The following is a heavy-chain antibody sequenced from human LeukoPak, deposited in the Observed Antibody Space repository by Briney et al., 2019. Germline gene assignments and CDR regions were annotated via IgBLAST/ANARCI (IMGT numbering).Heavy chain of an antibody. CDR2: ISGSGGST. CDR3: AKDTYYGSGSYLPGVFDY. J-gene: IGHJ4*02. D-gene: IGHD3-10*01. CDR1: GFTFSSYA. V-gene: IGHV3-23*01. Sequence: GGSLRLSCAASGFTFSSYAMSWVRQAPGKGLEWVSAISGSGGSTYYADSVKGRFTISRDNSKNTLYLQMNSLRAEDTAVYYCAKDTYYGSGSYLPGVFDYWGQGTLVTVSS.